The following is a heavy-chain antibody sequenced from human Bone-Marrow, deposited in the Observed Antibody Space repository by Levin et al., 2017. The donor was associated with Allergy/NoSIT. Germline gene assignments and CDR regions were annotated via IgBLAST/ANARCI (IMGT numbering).Heavy chain of an antibody. V-gene: IGHV3-15*05. CDR3: TTYCSASTCYRYYDY. D-gene: IGHD2-15*01. CDR1: GFIFSDAW. Sequence: GGSLRLSCAASGFIFSDAWMTWVRQAPGMGLEWVGRIKSTAGGGTTDYAAPVKGRFTISRDDSQNTMYLQMDSLKPEDSAVYYCTTYCSASTCYRYYDYWGQGTLVTVSS. CDR2: IKSTAGGGTT. J-gene: IGHJ4*02.